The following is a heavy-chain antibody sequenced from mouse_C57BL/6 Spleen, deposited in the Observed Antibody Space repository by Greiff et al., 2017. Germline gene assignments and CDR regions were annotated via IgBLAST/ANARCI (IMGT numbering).Heavy chain of an antibody. CDR3: AREGSTMVTTGFAY. J-gene: IGHJ3*01. CDR1: GYTFTSYW. D-gene: IGHD2-2*01. CDR2: IDPSDSET. V-gene: IGHV1-52*01. Sequence: QVQLQQPGAELVRPGSSVKLSCKASGYTFTSYWMHWVKQRPIQGLEWIGNIDPSDSETHYNQKFKDKATLTVDKSSSTAYMQLSSLTSEDSAVYYCAREGSTMVTTGFAYWGQGTLVTVSA.